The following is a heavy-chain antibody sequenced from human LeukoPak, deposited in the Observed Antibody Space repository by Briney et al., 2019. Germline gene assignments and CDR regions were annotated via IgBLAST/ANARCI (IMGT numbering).Heavy chain of an antibody. CDR2: IYYSGST. CDR3: ARHGVGYCSSNSCSLEYFDY. Sequence: SETLSLTCTVSGGSISSSSYYWGWIRQPPGKGLEWIGSIYYSGSTYYNPSLKSRVTISVGTSKNQFSLKLSSVTAADTAVYYCARHGVGYCSSNSCSLEYFDYWGQGTLVTVSS. J-gene: IGHJ4*02. CDR1: GGSISSSSYY. V-gene: IGHV4-39*01. D-gene: IGHD2-2*01.